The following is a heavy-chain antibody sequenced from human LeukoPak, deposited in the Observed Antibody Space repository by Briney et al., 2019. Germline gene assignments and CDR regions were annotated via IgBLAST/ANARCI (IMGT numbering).Heavy chain of an antibody. J-gene: IGHJ4*02. CDR1: GGTFISYA. Sequence: SVKVSCKASGGTFISYATSWVRQAPGQGLEWMGGIIPIFGTANYAQKFQGRVTITADESTSTAYMELSSLRSEDTTVYYCARDLLRGYSYGYADYWGQGTLVTVSS. CDR2: IIPIFGTA. V-gene: IGHV1-69*13. D-gene: IGHD5-18*01. CDR3: ARDLLRGYSYGYADY.